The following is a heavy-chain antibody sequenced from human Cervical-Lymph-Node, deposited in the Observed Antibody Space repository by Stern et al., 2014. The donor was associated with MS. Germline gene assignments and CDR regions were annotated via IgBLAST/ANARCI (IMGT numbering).Heavy chain of an antibody. CDR2: ISVYNGNI. J-gene: IGHJ4*02. CDR3: TRDRCIMGTTTGDY. V-gene: IGHV1-18*01. Sequence: VQLVESGAEVKKPGASVKVSCKASGFNFSNYGLSWVRQAPGQGLEWMGWISVYNGNIDFAQKFQGRLTMTTDTSTSTVYMELRSLRSDDTAVYYCTRDRCIMGTTTGDYWGQGTLVSVSS. D-gene: IGHD1-26*01. CDR1: GFNFSNYG.